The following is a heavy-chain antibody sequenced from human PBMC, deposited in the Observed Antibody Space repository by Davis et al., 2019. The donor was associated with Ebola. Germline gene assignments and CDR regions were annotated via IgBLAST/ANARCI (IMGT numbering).Heavy chain of an antibody. CDR3: ARVDCSSTSCPRGYYYYGMDV. V-gene: IGHV1-69*13. CDR1: GGTFSSYA. CDR2: IIPIFGTA. J-gene: IGHJ6*02. Sequence: SVKVSCKASGGTFSSYAISWVRQAPGQGLEWMGGIIPIFGTANYAQKFQGRVTITADESTSTAYMELSSLRSEDTAVYYCARVDCSSTSCPRGYYYYGMDVWGQGTTVTVSS. D-gene: IGHD2-2*01.